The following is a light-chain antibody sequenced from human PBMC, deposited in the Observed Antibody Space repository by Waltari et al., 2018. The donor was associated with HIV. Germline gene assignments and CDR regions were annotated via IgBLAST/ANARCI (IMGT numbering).Light chain of an antibody. CDR3: QNYNRAPRT. J-gene: IGKJ1*01. CDR2: GSG. V-gene: IGKV1-27*01. Sequence: DIQMTQSPSPLSASVGDRVTITCRPSQDISNYLAWYQQQPGKVPKLLLLGSGTLQSGVPSRFSGSGSGTDFILTISSLQPEDVATYYCQNYNRAPRTFGQGTKVEIK. CDR1: QDISNY.